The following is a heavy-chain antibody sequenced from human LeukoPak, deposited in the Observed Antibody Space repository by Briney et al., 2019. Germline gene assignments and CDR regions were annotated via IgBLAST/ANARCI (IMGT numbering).Heavy chain of an antibody. CDR1: GYSFTSYW. CDR3: ARNRGYSSTSCSADDAFDI. J-gene: IGHJ3*02. Sequence: GESLKISCKASGYSFTSYWINWVRQVPGKGLEWMGRIDPSDSYTNYSPSFQGHVTISGDKSISTAYLQWSSLKASDTAMYYCARNRGYSSTSCSADDAFDIWGQGTMVTVSS. CDR2: IDPSDSYT. D-gene: IGHD2-2*01. V-gene: IGHV5-10-1*01.